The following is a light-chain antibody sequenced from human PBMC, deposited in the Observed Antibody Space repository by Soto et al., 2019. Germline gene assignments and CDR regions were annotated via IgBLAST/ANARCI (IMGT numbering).Light chain of an antibody. Sequence: QSALTQPASVSGSPGQSITISCTGTSSVVGSYNYVSWYQQHPGKAPKLMIYEVSDRPSGISSRFSGSKSGNTASLTISGLQTEDEADYYCSSYTSSSTLFGTGTKVTVL. J-gene: IGLJ1*01. CDR1: SSVVGSYNY. V-gene: IGLV2-14*01. CDR3: SSYTSSSTL. CDR2: EVS.